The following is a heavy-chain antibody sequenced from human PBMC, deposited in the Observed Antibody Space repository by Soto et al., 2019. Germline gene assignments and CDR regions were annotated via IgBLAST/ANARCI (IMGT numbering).Heavy chain of an antibody. Sequence: QVQLEQSGAEVKKPGSSVKVSCKASGGTFRNSAISWVRQAPGQGLEWMGGIMPIFHTPDYAQKFQGRVTIAAYDSTSKVYMALSGRSSNETPVYYCARDKDRLKLGGNYRYLLDVWGQGTTVTVSS. CDR2: IMPIFHTP. CDR1: GGTFRNSA. CDR3: ARDKDRLKLGGNYRYLLDV. D-gene: IGHD1-7*01. V-gene: IGHV1-69*12. J-gene: IGHJ6*02.